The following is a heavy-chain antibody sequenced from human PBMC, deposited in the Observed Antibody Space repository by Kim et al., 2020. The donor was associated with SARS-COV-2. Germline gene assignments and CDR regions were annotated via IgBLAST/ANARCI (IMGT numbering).Heavy chain of an antibody. Sequence: GGSLRLSCAASGFTFSSYGMHWVRQAPGKGLEWVAVIWYDGSNKYYADSVKGRFTISRDNSKNTLYLQMNSLRAEDTAVYYCAKSQQTLWFGELLGGMDVWGQGTTVTVSS. CDR2: IWYDGSNK. CDR1: GFTFSSYG. CDR3: AKSQQTLWFGELLGGMDV. D-gene: IGHD3-10*01. J-gene: IGHJ6*02. V-gene: IGHV3-33*06.